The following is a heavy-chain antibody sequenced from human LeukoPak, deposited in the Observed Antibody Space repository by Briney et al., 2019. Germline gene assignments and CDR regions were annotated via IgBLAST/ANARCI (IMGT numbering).Heavy chain of an antibody. D-gene: IGHD1-26*01. V-gene: IGHV4-59*11. CDR2: IHYSGTT. CDR3: ARDGVHQWGYYSYYMDV. CDR1: GGSISSHY. Sequence: SETLSLTCTVSGGSISSHYWSWIRQPPGKGLEWIGYIHYSGTTNYNPSLKSRVTISVDTSKNQFSLKVSSVTAADTAVYYCARDGVHQWGYYSYYMDVWGKGTTVTVSS. J-gene: IGHJ6*03.